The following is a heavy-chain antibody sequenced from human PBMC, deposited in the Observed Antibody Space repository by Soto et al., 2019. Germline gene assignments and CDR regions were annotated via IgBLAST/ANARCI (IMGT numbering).Heavy chain of an antibody. CDR3: ARSEMTYNWND. Sequence: EVQLLESGGDLVQPGGSLRLACAASRFTFRGDAMSWVRQAPGKGLEWVSSVSGSGEMTHYAESVKGRFTISRDNSKDTLYLQMESLRAEDTAVYFCARSEMTYNWNDWGQGTLVTVSS. CDR2: VSGSGEMT. J-gene: IGHJ4*02. D-gene: IGHD1-20*01. CDR1: RFTFRGDA. V-gene: IGHV3-23*01.